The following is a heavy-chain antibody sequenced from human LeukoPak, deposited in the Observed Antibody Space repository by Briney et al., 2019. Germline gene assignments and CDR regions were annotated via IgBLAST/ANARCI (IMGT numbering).Heavy chain of an antibody. J-gene: IGHJ4*02. CDR1: GNSISSGDNY. V-gene: IGHV4-61*02. D-gene: IGHD3-22*01. Sequence: SETLSLTCTVSGNSISSGDNYWSWIRQPAGKGLEWIGRIYTSRCTNYNPSLKSRVTISGDTSKNQFSLRLSSVTAADTAVYCCARASYSYDINGWVPFDYWGQGTLVTVSS. CDR3: ARASYSYDINGWVPFDY. CDR2: IYTSRCT.